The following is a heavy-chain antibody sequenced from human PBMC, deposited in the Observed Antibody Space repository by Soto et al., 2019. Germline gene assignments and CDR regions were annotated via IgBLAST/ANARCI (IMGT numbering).Heavy chain of an antibody. V-gene: IGHV5-51*01. CDR2: IYSGDSDT. D-gene: IGHD2-15*01. CDR3: ARQGHIYCSGGSCYSLNY. J-gene: IGHJ4*02. CDR1: GYSFTSYW. Sequence: RGESLKISCKGSGYSFTSYWIGWVRQMPGKALEWMGIIYSGDSDTRYSPSFQGQVTISADKSISTAYLQWSSLKASDTAMYYCARQGHIYCSGGSCYSLNYWGQGTLVTVSS.